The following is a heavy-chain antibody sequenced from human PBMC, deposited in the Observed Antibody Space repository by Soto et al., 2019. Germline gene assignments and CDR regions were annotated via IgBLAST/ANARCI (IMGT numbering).Heavy chain of an antibody. J-gene: IGHJ2*01. CDR3: VRGIPSQYSSNWLYWYFDL. CDR2: IWNDGTKE. D-gene: IGHD6-13*01. CDR1: GFVYSTYA. Sequence: VQLVESGGGVVQPGRSLRLSCAASGFVYSTYAMPWVRLSPGKGLEWVALIWNDGTKEYYVDSVKGRFTISRDNSQNTLNLQMDSLRAEDTAVYFCVRGIPSQYSSNWLYWYFDLWGRGTQVTVSA. V-gene: IGHV3-33*01.